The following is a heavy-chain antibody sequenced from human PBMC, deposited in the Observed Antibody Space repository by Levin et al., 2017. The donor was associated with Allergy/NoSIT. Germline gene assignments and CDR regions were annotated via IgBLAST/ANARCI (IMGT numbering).Heavy chain of an antibody. Sequence: ETLSLTCAASGFSFSDYAMSWVRQAPGKGLEWVSVISGNSARTHYGNSVKGRFAIFRDNSKNTLSLQMYSLRAEDTAVYYCAKDLGNWKSFDYWGQGTLVTVSS. CDR2: ISGNSART. J-gene: IGHJ4*02. V-gene: IGHV3-23*01. D-gene: IGHD1-20*01. CDR3: AKDLGNWKSFDY. CDR1: GFSFSDYA.